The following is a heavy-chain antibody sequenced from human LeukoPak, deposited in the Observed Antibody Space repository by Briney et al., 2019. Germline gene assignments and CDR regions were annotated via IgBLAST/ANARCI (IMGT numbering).Heavy chain of an antibody. CDR1: GFTFSSYS. D-gene: IGHD3-22*01. CDR2: ISSSSSTI. J-gene: IGHJ4*02. V-gene: IGHV3-48*01. CDR3: AKAGEYYYDSSGYYDC. Sequence: GGSLRLSCAASGFTFSSYSMNWVRQAPGKGLEWVSYISSSSSTIYYADSVKGRFTISRDNSKNTLYLQMNSLRAEDTAVYYCAKAGEYYYDSSGYYDCWGQGTLVTVSS.